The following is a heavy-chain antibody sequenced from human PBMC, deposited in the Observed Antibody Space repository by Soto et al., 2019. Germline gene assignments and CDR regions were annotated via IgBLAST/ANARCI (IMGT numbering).Heavy chain of an antibody. CDR2: INAGNGNT. CDR1: GYTFTSYA. D-gene: IGHD2-2*01. CDR3: ARGGYCSSTSCYWDYGMDV. Sequence: ASVKVSCKASGYTFTSYAMHWVRQAPGQRLEWMGWINAGNGNTKYSQKFQGRVTITRDTSASTAYMELSSLRSEDTAVYYCARGGYCSSTSCYWDYGMDVWGQGTTVTVSS. J-gene: IGHJ6*02. V-gene: IGHV1-3*01.